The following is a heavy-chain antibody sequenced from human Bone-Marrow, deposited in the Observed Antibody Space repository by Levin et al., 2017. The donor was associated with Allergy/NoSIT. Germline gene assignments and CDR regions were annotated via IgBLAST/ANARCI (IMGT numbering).Heavy chain of an antibody. CDR3: ARDQSGDSDIPFDI. J-gene: IGHJ3*02. V-gene: IGHV4-38-2*02. CDR1: GFSISGGHY. Sequence: SETLSLTCNVSGFSISGGHYWGWVRQPPGKGLEWIASIYYTGSTYYNLSLKSRVTISIDTSKNQFSLRQTSVTAADTAIYYCARDQSGDSDIPFDIWGQGTMVTVSS. D-gene: IGHD4-17*01. CDR2: IYYTGST.